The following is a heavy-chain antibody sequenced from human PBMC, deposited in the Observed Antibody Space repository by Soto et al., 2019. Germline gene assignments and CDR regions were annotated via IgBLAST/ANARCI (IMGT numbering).Heavy chain of an antibody. J-gene: IGHJ6*02. CDR1: GYTFTSYY. D-gene: IGHD3-10*01. V-gene: IGHV1-46*01. Sequence: RASVKVSCKASGYTFTSYYMHWVRQAPGQGLEWMGIINPSGGSTSYAQKFQGRVTMTRDTSTSTVYMELSSLRSEDTAVYYCARRSGGVPDYYYSGMDVWGQGTTVTVS. CDR2: INPSGGST. CDR3: ARRSGGVPDYYYSGMDV.